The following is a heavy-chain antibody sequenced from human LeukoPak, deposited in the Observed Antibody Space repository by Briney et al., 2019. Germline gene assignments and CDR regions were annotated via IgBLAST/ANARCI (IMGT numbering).Heavy chain of an antibody. J-gene: IGHJ3*02. V-gene: IGHV3-30-3*01. CDR2: IVYDGSNK. CDR3: ARGSLDGTYTFDI. Sequence: RSLRLSCAASGFTFSSYAMHWVRQAPGTGLEWVAVIVYDGSNKKYADSVKGRFTISRDNSKNTLYLQMNSLRGEDTAVYYCARGSLDGTYTFDIWGQGAMVTVSS. CDR1: GFTFSSYA. D-gene: IGHD1-1*01.